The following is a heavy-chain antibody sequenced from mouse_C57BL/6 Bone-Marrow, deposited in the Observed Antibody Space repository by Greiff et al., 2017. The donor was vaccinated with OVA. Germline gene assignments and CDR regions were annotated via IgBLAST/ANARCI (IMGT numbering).Heavy chain of an antibody. J-gene: IGHJ4*01. CDR2: ISNLAYSI. V-gene: IGHV5-15*01. D-gene: IGHD3-2*02. Sequence: DVKLVESGGGLVQPGGSLKLSCAASGFTFSDYGMAWVRQAPRKGLEWVAFISNLAYSIYYADTVTGRFTISRENAKNTLYLEMSSLRSEETAMYYCARTAQASYAMDYWGQGTSVTVSA. CDR1: GFTFSDYG. CDR3: ARTAQASYAMDY.